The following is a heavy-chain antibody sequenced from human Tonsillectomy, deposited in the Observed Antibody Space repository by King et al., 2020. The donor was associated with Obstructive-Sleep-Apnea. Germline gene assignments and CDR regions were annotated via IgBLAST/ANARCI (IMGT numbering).Heavy chain of an antibody. CDR3: ARDSDGDYDDAFDI. CDR2: IYYSGST. J-gene: IGHJ3*02. Sequence: QLQESGPGLVKPSETLSLTCTVSGGSISSYYWSWSRQPPGKGLEWIGYIYYSGSTNYNPSLKSRVTISVDTSKNQFSLKLSSVTAADTAVYYCARDSDGDYDDAFDIWGQGTMVTVSS. CDR1: GGSISSYY. V-gene: IGHV4-59*01. D-gene: IGHD4-17*01.